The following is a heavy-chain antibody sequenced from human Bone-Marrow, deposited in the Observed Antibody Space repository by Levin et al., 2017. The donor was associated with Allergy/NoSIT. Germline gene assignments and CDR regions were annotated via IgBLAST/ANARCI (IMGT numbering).Heavy chain of an antibody. D-gene: IGHD6-19*01. CDR1: GFTFSSYA. CDR2: IGASGGST. J-gene: IGHJ4*02. CDR3: AKDRGSGWPFDY. V-gene: IGHV3-23*01. Sequence: GESLKISCAASGFTFSSYAMSWVRQAPGKGLEWVSAIGASGGSTYYADSVKGRFTISRDNSKNTLYLQMNSLRAEDTAIYYCAKDRGSGWPFDYWGQGTLVTVSS.